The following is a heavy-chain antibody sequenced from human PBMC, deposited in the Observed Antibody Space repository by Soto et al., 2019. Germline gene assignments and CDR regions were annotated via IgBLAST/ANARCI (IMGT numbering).Heavy chain of an antibody. CDR3: ARGGWDLAGYYYGMDV. Sequence: QVQLVESGGGVVQPGRSLRLSCAASGFTFSSYAMHWVRQAPGKGLEWVAVISYDGSNKYYADSVKGRFTISRDNSKNTLYLRMNSLRAEDTAVYYCARGGWDLAGYYYGMDVWGQGTTVTVSS. CDR2: ISYDGSNK. J-gene: IGHJ6*02. V-gene: IGHV3-30-3*01. D-gene: IGHD5-12*01. CDR1: GFTFSSYA.